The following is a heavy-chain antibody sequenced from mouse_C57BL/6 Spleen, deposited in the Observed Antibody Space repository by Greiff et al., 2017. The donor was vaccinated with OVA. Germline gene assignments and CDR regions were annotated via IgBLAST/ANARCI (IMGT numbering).Heavy chain of an antibody. J-gene: IGHJ2*01. CDR1: GYTFTSYW. CDR3: ARRGAYYSNYLYYFDY. Sequence: QVQLQQPGAELVKPGASVKLSCKASGYTFTSYWMHWVKQRPGQGLEWIGMIHPNSGSTNYNEKFKSKATLTVDKSSSTAYMQLSSLTSEDSAVYYCARRGAYYSNYLYYFDYWGQGTTLTVSS. D-gene: IGHD2-5*01. CDR2: IHPNSGST. V-gene: IGHV1-64*01.